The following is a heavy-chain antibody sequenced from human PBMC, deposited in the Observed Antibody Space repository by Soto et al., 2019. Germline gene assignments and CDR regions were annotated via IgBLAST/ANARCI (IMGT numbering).Heavy chain of an antibody. CDR1: GFTVSSNY. V-gene: IGHV3-53*01. CDR3: AREPPETTDEGGWFDP. D-gene: IGHD4-17*01. CDR2: IYSGGST. Sequence: EVQLVESGGGLIQPGGSLRLSCAASGFTVSSNYMSWVRQAPGKGLEWVSVIYSGGSTYYADSVKGRFTISRDNSRNTLYLQVNSLRAEDTAVYYCAREPPETTDEGGWFDPWGQGTLVTVSS. J-gene: IGHJ5*02.